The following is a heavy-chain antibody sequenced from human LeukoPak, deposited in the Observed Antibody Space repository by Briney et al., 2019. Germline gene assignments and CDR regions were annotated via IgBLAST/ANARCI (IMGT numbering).Heavy chain of an antibody. J-gene: IGHJ6*02. V-gene: IGHV4-34*01. CDR2: INHSGST. D-gene: IGHD3-3*01. Sequence: PSETLSLTCAVYGGSFSGYYWSWIRQPPGKGLVWIGEINHSGSTNYNPSLKSRVTISVDTSKNQFSLKLSSVTAADTAVYYCARDSPPMSRRITIFGVARGGYGMDVWGQGTTVTVSS. CDR1: GGSFSGYY. CDR3: ARDSPPMSRRITIFGVARGGYGMDV.